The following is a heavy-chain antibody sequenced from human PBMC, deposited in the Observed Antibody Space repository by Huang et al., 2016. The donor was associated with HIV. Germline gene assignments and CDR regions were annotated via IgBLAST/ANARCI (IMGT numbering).Heavy chain of an antibody. CDR1: GGSFSGYY. Sequence: QVQLQQWGAGLLKPSETLSLTCAVYGGSFSGYYGRWIRQSHGKGLEWIGQINHSGSTNYNPSLKSLLTRSVDTSKNQFSLKLSSVTAADTAVYYCARERMMSWLDDHDAFDIWGQGTMVTVSS. D-gene: IGHD1-1*01. CDR2: INHSGST. CDR3: ARERMMSWLDDHDAFDI. J-gene: IGHJ3*02. V-gene: IGHV4-34*01.